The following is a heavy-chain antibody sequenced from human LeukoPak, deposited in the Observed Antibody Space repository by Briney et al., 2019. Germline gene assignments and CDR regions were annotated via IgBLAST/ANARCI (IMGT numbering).Heavy chain of an antibody. V-gene: IGHV3-48*01. CDR2: ISSSSNTI. D-gene: IGHD3-3*01. J-gene: IGHJ4*02. CDR1: GFTFSTYA. Sequence: GGSLRLSCAASGFTFSTYAMNWVRQAPGKGLEWVSYISSSSNTIYYADSVQGRFTISRDNANNSLYLQMYSLRAEDTAVYYCARDGYDFWSGYPTTVDFWGQGTLVTVSS. CDR3: ARDGYDFWSGYPTTVDF.